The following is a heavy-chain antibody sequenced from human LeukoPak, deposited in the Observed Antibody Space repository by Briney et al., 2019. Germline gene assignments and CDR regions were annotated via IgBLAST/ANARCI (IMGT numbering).Heavy chain of an antibody. D-gene: IGHD2-15*01. Sequence: GGSLRLSCAASGFTFSSYSMNWVRQAPGKGLEWVSSISSSSYIYYADSVKGRFTISRDNAKNSLYLQMNSLRAEDTAVYYCARAYCSGGSCSPFDYWGQGTLVTVSS. CDR2: ISSSSYI. V-gene: IGHV3-21*01. CDR1: GFTFSSYS. CDR3: ARAYCSGGSCSPFDY. J-gene: IGHJ4*02.